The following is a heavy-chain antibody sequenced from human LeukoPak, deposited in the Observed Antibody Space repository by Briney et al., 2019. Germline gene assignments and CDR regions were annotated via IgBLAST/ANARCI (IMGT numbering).Heavy chain of an antibody. CDR3: ARGRVDIVATRYNWFDP. CDR2: IYPGDSDT. Sequence: GESLKISCKGSGYSFTNYWIGWVRQMPGKGLEWMGIIYPGDSDTRYSPSFQVQVTISADKSISTAYLQWSSLKASDTAMYYCARGRVDIVATRYNWFDPWGQGTLVIVSS. V-gene: IGHV5-51*01. D-gene: IGHD5-12*01. J-gene: IGHJ5*02. CDR1: GYSFTNYW.